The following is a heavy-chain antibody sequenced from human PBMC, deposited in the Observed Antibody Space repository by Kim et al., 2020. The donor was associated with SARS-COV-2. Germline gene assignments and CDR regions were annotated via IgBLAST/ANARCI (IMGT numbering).Heavy chain of an antibody. D-gene: IGHD3-10*01. V-gene: IGHV3-13*01. Sequence: GGSLRLSCAASGFTFSSYDMHWVRQATGKGLEWVSAIGTAGDTYYPGSVKGRFTISRENAKNSLYLQMNSLRAGDTAVYYCARGRWFGELSPYYYGMDVWGQGTTVTVSS. CDR1: GFTFSSYD. J-gene: IGHJ6*02. CDR2: IGTAGDT. CDR3: ARGRWFGELSPYYYGMDV.